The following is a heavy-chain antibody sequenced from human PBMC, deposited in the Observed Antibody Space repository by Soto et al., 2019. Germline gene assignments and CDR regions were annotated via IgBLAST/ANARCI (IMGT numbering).Heavy chain of an antibody. J-gene: IGHJ4*02. Sequence: GGSLRLSCAASGFTFSDYYMSWIRQAPGKGLEWVSYISSSSSYTNYADSVKGRFTISRDNAKNSLYLQMNSLRAEDTAVYYCAKAPISRSSGWLQEYWGQGTLVTVSS. V-gene: IGHV3-11*05. D-gene: IGHD6-19*01. CDR1: GFTFSDYY. CDR2: ISSSSSYT. CDR3: AKAPISRSSGWLQEY.